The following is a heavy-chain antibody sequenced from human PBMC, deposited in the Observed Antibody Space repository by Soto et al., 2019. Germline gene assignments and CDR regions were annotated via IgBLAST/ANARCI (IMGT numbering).Heavy chain of an antibody. D-gene: IGHD2-21*02. Sequence: SETPSFTCTVSGGSISSYYWSWIRQPPGKGLEWIGYIYYSGSTNYNPSLKSRVTISVDTSKNQFSLKLSSVTAADTAVYYCARIAYCGGDCYYFQHWGQGTLVTVSS. V-gene: IGHV4-59*01. CDR2: IYYSGST. CDR3: ARIAYCGGDCYYFQH. CDR1: GGSISSYY. J-gene: IGHJ1*01.